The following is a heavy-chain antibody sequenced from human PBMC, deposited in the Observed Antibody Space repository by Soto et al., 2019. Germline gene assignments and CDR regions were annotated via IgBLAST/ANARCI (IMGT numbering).Heavy chain of an antibody. CDR1: GFTFSSYG. V-gene: IGHV3-30*03. Sequence: QVQLVESGGGVVQPGRSLRLSCAASGFTFSSYGMHWVRQAPGKGLEWVAVISYDGSNKYYADSVKGRFTISRDNSKNTLYLQMNSLRAEDTAVYYRARIRYSGSHDYWGQGTLVTVS. CDR2: ISYDGSNK. J-gene: IGHJ4*02. D-gene: IGHD1-26*01. CDR3: ARIRYSGSHDY.